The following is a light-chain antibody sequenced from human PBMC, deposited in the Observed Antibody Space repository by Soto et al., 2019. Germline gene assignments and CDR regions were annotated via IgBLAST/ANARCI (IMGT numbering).Light chain of an antibody. CDR1: QSLSNY. CDR2: GVS. V-gene: IGKV3-20*01. Sequence: EIVLTQSPATLSLSPGERAPLSCRARQSLSNYLVWYQQTPGQAPRLLIYGVSNRATGIPDRFSGSGSGTDFTLTISRLEPEDFAVYYCQQYGSSGTFGQGTKVDIK. CDR3: QQYGSSGT. J-gene: IGKJ1*01.